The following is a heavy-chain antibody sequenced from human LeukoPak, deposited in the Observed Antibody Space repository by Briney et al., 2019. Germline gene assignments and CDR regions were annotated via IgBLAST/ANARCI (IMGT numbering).Heavy chain of an antibody. J-gene: IGHJ5*02. Sequence: GGSLRLSCAASGFTFSGSAMHWVRQASGKGLEWVGRIRSKANSYATAYAASVKGRFTISRDDSKNTAYLQMNSLKTEDTAVYYCTTPGGSGWMFRFDPWGQGTLVTVSS. V-gene: IGHV3-73*01. D-gene: IGHD6-19*01. CDR2: IRSKANSYAT. CDR1: GFTFSGSA. CDR3: TTPGGSGWMFRFDP.